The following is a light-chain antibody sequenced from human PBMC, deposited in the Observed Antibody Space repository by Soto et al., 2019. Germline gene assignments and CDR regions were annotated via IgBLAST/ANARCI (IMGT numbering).Light chain of an antibody. CDR2: DAS. CDR1: QSVYSM. J-gene: IGKJ4*01. CDR3: QKYYKWPLT. Sequence: EIVMTQSPATLSVSPGERATLSCRASQSVYSMLAWYQQKPGQAPRLLIYDASTRATGIPASFSGSGSGTEFTLTISSLQSQDFAVHYCQKYYKWPLTFGGGTKVEI. V-gene: IGKV3-15*01.